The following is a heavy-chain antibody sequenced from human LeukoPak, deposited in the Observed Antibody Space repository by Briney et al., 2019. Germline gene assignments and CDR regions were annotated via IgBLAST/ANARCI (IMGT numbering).Heavy chain of an antibody. D-gene: IGHD3-10*01. Sequence: PSETLSLTCAVYGGSFSGYYWSWIRQPPGKGLEWIGYIYYSGSTYYNPSLKSRVTISVDTSKNQFSLKLSSVTAADTAVYYCASFLWFGELTALDYWGQGTLVTVSS. V-gene: IGHV4-30-4*01. CDR3: ASFLWFGELTALDY. CDR2: IYYSGST. J-gene: IGHJ4*02. CDR1: GGSFSGYY.